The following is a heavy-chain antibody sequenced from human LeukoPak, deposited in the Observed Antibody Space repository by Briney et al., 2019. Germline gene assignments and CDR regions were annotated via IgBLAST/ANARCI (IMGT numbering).Heavy chain of an antibody. CDR1: GFTFSSYA. D-gene: IGHD6-13*01. Sequence: PGGSLRLSCAASGFTFSSYAMSWVRQAPGKGLEWVSSISSSSSYIYYADSVKGRFTISRDNAKNSLYLQMNSLRAEDTAVYYCARGIAAAGTPPLDYWGQGTLVTVSS. V-gene: IGHV3-21*01. J-gene: IGHJ4*02. CDR2: ISSSSSYI. CDR3: ARGIAAAGTPPLDY.